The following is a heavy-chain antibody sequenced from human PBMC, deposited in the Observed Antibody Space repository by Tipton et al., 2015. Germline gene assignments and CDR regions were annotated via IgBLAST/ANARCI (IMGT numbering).Heavy chain of an antibody. V-gene: IGHV4-38-2*01. CDR1: AYSISTDYY. J-gene: IGHJ4*02. Sequence: TLSLTCAVSAYSISTDYYWGWIRQPPGKGLEWIGTISHSGSTSYNPSLNSRVTMSVDTSKNQFSLKLRSMTAADTAVYYCARGRDIVLLLYASYFFDNWGQGTLVTVSS. CDR3: ARGRDIVLLLYASYFFDN. CDR2: ISHSGST. D-gene: IGHD2-8*01.